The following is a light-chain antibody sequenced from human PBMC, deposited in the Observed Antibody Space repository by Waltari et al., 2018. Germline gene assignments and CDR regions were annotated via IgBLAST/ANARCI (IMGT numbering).Light chain of an antibody. CDR2: KAN. V-gene: IGLV8-61*01. CDR3: ALYMGSGIWV. J-gene: IGLJ3*02. CDR1: SGSLSTTSY. Sequence: QTVVTQEPSLSVSPGGTVTLTCALSSGSLSTTSYATWYQQTPGQAPRTLVYKANARSSGVPDRFSGSIPGNTVALTITGAQADDESDYYCALYMGSGIWVFGGWTRLTVL.